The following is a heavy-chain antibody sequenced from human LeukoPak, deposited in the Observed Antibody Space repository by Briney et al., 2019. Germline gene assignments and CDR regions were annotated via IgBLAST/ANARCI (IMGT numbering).Heavy chain of an antibody. CDR1: GSTFSSYA. Sequence: PGRSLRLSCAASGSTFSSYAMHWVRQAPGKGLEWVAVISYDGSNKYYAASVKGRFTISRDNSKNTLYLQMNSLRAEDTAVYYCARDFEWLRSGYFDYWGQGTLVTVSS. V-gene: IGHV3-30-3*01. CDR3: ARDFEWLRSGYFDY. D-gene: IGHD5-12*01. CDR2: ISYDGSNK. J-gene: IGHJ4*02.